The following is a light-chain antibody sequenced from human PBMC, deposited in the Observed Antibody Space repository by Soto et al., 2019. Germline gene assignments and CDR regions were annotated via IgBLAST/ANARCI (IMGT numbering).Light chain of an antibody. Sequence: EIVMTQSPATLSVSPGERATLSCRASQSVSSNLAWYQQKPGQAPRLLIYGASNRTTGIPARFSGSGSRTEFALTISSLQSEDFAVYYCQQYNNWPLTFGGGTKVEIK. V-gene: IGKV3-15*01. J-gene: IGKJ4*01. CDR3: QQYNNWPLT. CDR2: GAS. CDR1: QSVSSN.